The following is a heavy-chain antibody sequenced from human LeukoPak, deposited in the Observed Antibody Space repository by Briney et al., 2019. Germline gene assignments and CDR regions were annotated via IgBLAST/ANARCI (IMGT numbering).Heavy chain of an antibody. V-gene: IGHV4-39*07. CDR3: ASGQLLWFGERGAFDI. CDR2: IYYSGST. Sequence: SETLSLTCTVSGGSISSSSYYWGWIRQPPGKGLEWIGSIYYSGSTYYNPSLKSRVTISVDTSKNQFSLKLSSVTAADTAVYYCASGQLLWFGERGAFDIWGQGTMVTVSS. J-gene: IGHJ3*02. D-gene: IGHD3-10*01. CDR1: GGSISSSSYY.